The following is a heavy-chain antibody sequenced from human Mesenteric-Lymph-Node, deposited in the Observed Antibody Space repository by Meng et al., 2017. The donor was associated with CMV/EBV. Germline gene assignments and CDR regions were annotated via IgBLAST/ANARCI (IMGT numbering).Heavy chain of an antibody. CDR1: GFSVSSKY. CDR3: ARDDYYDSSGPPDYFDY. D-gene: IGHD3-22*01. CDR2: LYSGGST. V-gene: IGHV3-66*02. J-gene: IGHJ4*02. Sequence: GESLKISCAASGFSVSSKYMGWVRQAPGKGLEWVSVLYSGGSTYYADSVKGRFTISRDNSKNTLYLQMNSLRAEDSAVYYCARDDYYDSSGPPDYFDYWGQGTLVTVSS.